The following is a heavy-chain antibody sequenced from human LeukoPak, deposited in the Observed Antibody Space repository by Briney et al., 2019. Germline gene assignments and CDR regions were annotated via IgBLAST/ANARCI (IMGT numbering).Heavy chain of an antibody. V-gene: IGHV3-NL1*01. D-gene: IGHD1-26*01. CDR1: GFTFTNYG. Sequence: GGSLRLSCAASGFTFTNYGMHWVRQAPGKGLEWVSVIYSGGSTYYADSVKGRFTISRDNSKNTLYLQMNSLRAEDTAVYYCTSHVGGTARAWGYFQYWGQGTLVTVSS. CDR2: IYSGGST. CDR3: TSHVGGTARAWGYFQY. J-gene: IGHJ1*01.